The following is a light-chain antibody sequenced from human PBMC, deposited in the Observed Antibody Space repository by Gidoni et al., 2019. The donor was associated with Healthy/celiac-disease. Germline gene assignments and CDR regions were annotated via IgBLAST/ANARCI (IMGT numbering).Light chain of an antibody. CDR1: SSDVGSYNL. V-gene: IGLV2-23*01. Sequence: QSALTQPASMSGSPGQSITISCTGTSSDVGSYNLVSWYHQHPGKAPKLMIYEGSKRPSVVSNRFSGSKSGNTASLTISGLQAEDEADYYCFSYAGSSTYVFGTGTKVTVL. CDR2: EGS. CDR3: FSYAGSSTYV. J-gene: IGLJ1*01.